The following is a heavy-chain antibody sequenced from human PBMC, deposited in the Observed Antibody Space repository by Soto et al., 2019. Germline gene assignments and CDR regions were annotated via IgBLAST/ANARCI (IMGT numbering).Heavy chain of an antibody. CDR1: GFNFRNYG. CDR3: AKDRAYYDILTGLDY. D-gene: IGHD3-9*01. CDR2: ISYDGSNK. Sequence: PGGSLRLSCAASGFNFRNYGMHWVRQAPGKGLEWVAVISYDGSNKYYADSVKGRFTISRDNSKNTLYLQMNSLRAEDTAVYYCAKDRAYYDILTGLDYWGQGTLVTVSS. V-gene: IGHV3-30*18. J-gene: IGHJ4*02.